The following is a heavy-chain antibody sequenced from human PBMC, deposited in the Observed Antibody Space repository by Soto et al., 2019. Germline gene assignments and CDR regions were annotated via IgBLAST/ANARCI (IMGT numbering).Heavy chain of an antibody. CDR2: MYYSGST. D-gene: IGHD5-18*01. CDR1: GGSISSGDYY. CDR3: ARRGIQLSHPFDR. V-gene: IGHV4-61*08. J-gene: IGHJ4*02. Sequence: SETLSLTCTVSGGSISSGDYYWTWIRQPPGKGLEWIGYMYYSGSTNYNPSLKSRVTISLDTSKNQFSLNLSSVTAADTAVYYCARRGIQLSHPFDRWGQGTLVTVSS.